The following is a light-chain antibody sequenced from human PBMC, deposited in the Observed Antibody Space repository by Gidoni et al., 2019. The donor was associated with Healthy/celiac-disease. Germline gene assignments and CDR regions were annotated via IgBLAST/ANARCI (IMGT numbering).Light chain of an antibody. CDR1: QSVSSN. CDR3: QQYNNWWT. J-gene: IGKJ1*01. Sequence: EIVMTQSPATLSVSPRERATLSCRASQSVSSNLAWYQQKPGQAPRLLIYGASTRATGIPARFSGSGSGTEFTLTISSLQSEDFAVYYCQQYNNWWTFXQXTKVEIK. V-gene: IGKV3-15*01. CDR2: GAS.